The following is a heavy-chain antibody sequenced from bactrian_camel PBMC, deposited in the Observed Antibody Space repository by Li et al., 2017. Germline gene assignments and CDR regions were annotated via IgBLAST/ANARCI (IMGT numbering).Heavy chain of an antibody. CDR2: ISGGETT. J-gene: IGHJ4*01. V-gene: IGHV3S40*01. Sequence: QLVESGGGLVQPGGSLRLSCVTSGVFGFTFSSYDMSWVRQAPGKGLEWVSRISGGETTYYADSLKGRFTVSRDNSKNTVYLQMSSLKPEDTAVYYCATLSFADTQVPPDWGQGTQVTVS. CDR3: ATLSFADTQVPPD. CDR1: GVFGFTFSSYD. D-gene: IGHD3*01.